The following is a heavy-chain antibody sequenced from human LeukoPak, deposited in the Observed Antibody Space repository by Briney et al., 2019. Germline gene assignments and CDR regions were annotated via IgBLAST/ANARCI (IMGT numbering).Heavy chain of an antibody. D-gene: IGHD3-9*01. Sequence: ASVKVSCKASGYTFTGYYMYWVRQAPGQGLEWMGRINPNSGGTNYAQKFQGRVTMTRDTSISTAYMELSRLRSDDTAVYYCARGGLRYFNWLLRYWGQGTLVTVSS. V-gene: IGHV1-2*06. CDR1: GYTFTGYY. J-gene: IGHJ4*02. CDR3: ARGGLRYFNWLLRY. CDR2: INPNSGGT.